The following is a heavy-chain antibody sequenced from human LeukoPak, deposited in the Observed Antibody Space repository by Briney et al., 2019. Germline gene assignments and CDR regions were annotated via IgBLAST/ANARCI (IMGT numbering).Heavy chain of an antibody. J-gene: IGHJ5*02. CDR1: GFTFSSYE. CDR2: ISSSGSTI. D-gene: IGHD6-13*01. Sequence: GGSLRLSCAASGFTFSSYEMNWVRQAPGKGLEWVSYISSSGSTIYYADSVKGRFTISRDNAKNSLYLQMNSLRAEDTAVYYCARQEEQLPIGLNWFDPWGQGTLVTVSS. V-gene: IGHV3-48*03. CDR3: ARQEEQLPIGLNWFDP.